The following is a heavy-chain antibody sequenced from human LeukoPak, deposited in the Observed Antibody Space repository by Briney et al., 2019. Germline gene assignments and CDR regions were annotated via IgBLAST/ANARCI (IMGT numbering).Heavy chain of an antibody. CDR1: GGTFSSYA. V-gene: IGHV1-69*04. D-gene: IGHD3-10*01. CDR3: ARDDGTVYYGPGSYLNY. Sequence: SVKVSCKASGGTFSSYAISWVRQAPGQGLEWMGRIIPILGIANYAQKFQGRVTITADKSTSTAYMELSSLRSEDTAVYYCARDDGTVYYGPGSYLNYWGQGTLVTVSS. CDR2: IIPILGIA. J-gene: IGHJ4*02.